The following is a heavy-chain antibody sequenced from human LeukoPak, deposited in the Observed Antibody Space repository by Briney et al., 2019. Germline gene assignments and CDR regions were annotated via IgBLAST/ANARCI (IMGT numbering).Heavy chain of an antibody. CDR2: IYHSGST. D-gene: IGHD2-21*02. J-gene: IGHJ3*02. Sequence: SETLSLTCTVSGGSISSYYWSWIRQPPGKGLEWIGSIYHSGSTYYNPSLKSRLTISIDTSKSQFSPKLTSVTAADTALYYCAIRTPYCGGDCLDAFDIWGQGTMVTVSS. CDR1: GGSISSYY. V-gene: IGHV4-59*08. CDR3: AIRTPYCGGDCLDAFDI.